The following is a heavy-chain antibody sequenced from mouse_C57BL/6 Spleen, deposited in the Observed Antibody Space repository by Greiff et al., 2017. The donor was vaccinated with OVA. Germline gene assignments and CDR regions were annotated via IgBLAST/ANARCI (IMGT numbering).Heavy chain of an antibody. Sequence: QVHVKQSGAELAKPGASVKLSCKASGYTFTSYWMHWVKQRPGQGLEWIGYINPSSGYTKYNQKFKDKATLTADKSSSTAYMQLSSLTYEDSAVYDCARGGSTISYYFDYWGQGTTLTVSS. V-gene: IGHV1-7*01. CDR2: INPSSGYT. D-gene: IGHD1-1*01. CDR3: ARGGSTISYYFDY. J-gene: IGHJ2*01. CDR1: GYTFTSYW.